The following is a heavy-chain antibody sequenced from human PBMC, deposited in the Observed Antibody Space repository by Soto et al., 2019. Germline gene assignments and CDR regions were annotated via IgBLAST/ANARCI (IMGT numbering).Heavy chain of an antibody. Sequence: PGGSLRLSCAASGFTFSSYAMNWVRQAPGKGLEWVSGISGSGETTSYADSVKGRFAISRDNSKNTLYLQMNSLGAEDTAVYHCAKASLHDILTGYYTYYFDYWGQGTLVTVSS. V-gene: IGHV3-23*01. J-gene: IGHJ4*02. CDR3: AKASLHDILTGYYTYYFDY. CDR2: ISGSGETT. CDR1: GFTFSSYA. D-gene: IGHD3-9*01.